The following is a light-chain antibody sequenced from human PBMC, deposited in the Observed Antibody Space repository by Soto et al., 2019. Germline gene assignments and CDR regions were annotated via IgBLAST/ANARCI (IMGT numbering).Light chain of an antibody. CDR3: QQYNKWPLT. CDR2: HAS. CDR1: QSVSSN. J-gene: IGKJ4*01. Sequence: EIVMTQSPATLSVSPGERATLSCRASQSVSSNLAWYQQKPGQAPRLLIYHASTRATGIPARFSGSGSGTECTLTVSSLQSEDVAVYYCQQYNKWPLTFGGGTKVEIK. V-gene: IGKV3-15*01.